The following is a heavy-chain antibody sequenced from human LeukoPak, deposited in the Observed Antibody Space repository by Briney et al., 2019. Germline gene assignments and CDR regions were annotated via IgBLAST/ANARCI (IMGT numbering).Heavy chain of an antibody. D-gene: IGHD6-19*01. J-gene: IGHJ1*01. V-gene: IGHV1-18*01. CDR3: ARAGYSSEGLMFQH. CDR1: GYTFTSYG. CDR2: ISAYNGNT. Sequence: XSVKVSCKASGYTFTSYGISWVRQAPGQGLEWMGWISAYNGNTNYAQKLQGRVTMTTDTSTSTAYMELRSLRSDDAAVYYCARAGYSSEGLMFQHWGQGTLVTVSS.